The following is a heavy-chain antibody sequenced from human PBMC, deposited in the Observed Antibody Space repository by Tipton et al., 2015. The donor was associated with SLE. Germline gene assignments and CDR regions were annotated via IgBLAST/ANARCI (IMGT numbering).Heavy chain of an antibody. D-gene: IGHD1-14*01. CDR2: IKQDGSEK. CDR1: GFTFSSCW. Sequence: SLRLSCAASGFTFSSCWMSWVRQAPGKGLEWVANIKQDGSEKYYVDSVKGRFTISRDNAKNSVSLQMNSLRAEDTAVYYCARSSGICWGQGTMVTVSS. J-gene: IGHJ3*01. CDR3: ARSSGIC. V-gene: IGHV3-7*01.